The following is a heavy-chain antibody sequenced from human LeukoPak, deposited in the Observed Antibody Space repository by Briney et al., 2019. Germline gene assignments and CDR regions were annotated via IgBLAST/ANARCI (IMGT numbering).Heavy chain of an antibody. CDR3: ARGVTRYCSSTSCYYFDY. CDR1: GFTFSSYG. V-gene: IGHV3-33*08. Sequence: GGSLRLSCAASGFTFSSYGMHWVRQAPGKGLEWVAVIWYNGSNKYYADSVKGRFTISRDNSKNTLYLQMNSLRAEDTAVYYCARGVTRYCSSTSCYYFDYWGQGTLVTVSS. CDR2: IWYNGSNK. J-gene: IGHJ4*02. D-gene: IGHD2-2*01.